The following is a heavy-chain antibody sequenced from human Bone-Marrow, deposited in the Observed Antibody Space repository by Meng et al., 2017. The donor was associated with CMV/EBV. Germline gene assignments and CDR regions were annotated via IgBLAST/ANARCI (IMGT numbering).Heavy chain of an antibody. D-gene: IGHD2-15*01. Sequence: ASVKVSCKASGGTFSSYAISWVRQAPGQGLEWMGWMNPNSGNTGYAQKFQGRVTMTRVTSISTAYMELSSLTSDDTAVYYCARTRIEVEPDGTKIKYYNYGMDVWGQGTTVTFSS. CDR1: GGTFSSYA. CDR2: MNPNSGNT. CDR3: ARTRIEVEPDGTKIKYYNYGMDV. V-gene: IGHV1-8*02. J-gene: IGHJ6*02.